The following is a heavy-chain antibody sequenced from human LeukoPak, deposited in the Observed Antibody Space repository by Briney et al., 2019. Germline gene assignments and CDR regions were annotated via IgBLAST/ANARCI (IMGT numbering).Heavy chain of an antibody. D-gene: IGHD3-10*01. CDR2: INPNSGGT. CDR3: ARGPNVLLWFGELFDLDF. J-gene: IGHJ4*02. CDR1: GYTFTGYY. V-gene: IGHV1-2*06. Sequence: ASVKVSCKASGYTFTGYYMHWVRQAPGQGLEWMGRINPNSGGTNYAQKFQGRVTMTRDTSISTAYMELSRLRSDDTAVYYCARGPNVLLWFGELFDLDFWGQGTLVTVSS.